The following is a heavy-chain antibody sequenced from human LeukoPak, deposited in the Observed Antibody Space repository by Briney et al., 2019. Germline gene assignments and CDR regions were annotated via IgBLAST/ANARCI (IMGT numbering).Heavy chain of an antibody. CDR2: IYTSGST. D-gene: IGHD5-12*01. J-gene: IGHJ4*02. V-gene: IGHV4-61*02. Sequence: PSETLSLTCSVSGASISSGSNYWSWIRQPAGKGLEWIGRIYTSGSTNYNPSLKSRVTISVDTSKNQFSLKLSSVTAADTAVYYCARSRVSGYDFDYWGQGTLVTVSS. CDR1: GASISSGSNY. CDR3: ARSRVSGYDFDY.